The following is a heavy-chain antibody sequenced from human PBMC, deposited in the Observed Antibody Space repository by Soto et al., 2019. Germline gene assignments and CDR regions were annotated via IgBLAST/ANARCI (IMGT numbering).Heavy chain of an antibody. CDR1: GYTFINYY. D-gene: IGHD3-10*01. CDR3: ATPTPLRGAMITNINFDF. Sequence: GASVKVSCKASGYTFINYYMHWVLQAPGQGFEWMGRISPKSGGTNYAQKFQGRVSMTWDTSLKTAYMELSGLNSDDTAVYYCATPTPLRGAMITNINFDFWGQGTPVTVSS. CDR2: ISPKSGGT. V-gene: IGHV1-2*02. J-gene: IGHJ4*02.